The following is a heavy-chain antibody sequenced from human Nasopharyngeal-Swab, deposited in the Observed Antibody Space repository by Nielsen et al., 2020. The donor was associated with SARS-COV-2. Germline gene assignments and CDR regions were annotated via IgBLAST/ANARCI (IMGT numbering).Heavy chain of an antibody. CDR1: GFTFDDYA. CDR2: ISWNSGSI. V-gene: IGHV3-9*01. J-gene: IGHJ6*03. Sequence: SLRLSCAASGFTFDDYAMHWVRQAPGKGLEWVSGISWNSGSIGYADSVKGRFTIPRDNAKNSLYLQMNSLRAEDTALYYCAKDMSPNTYYYYMDVWGKGTTVTVSS. CDR3: AKDMSPNTYYYYMDV.